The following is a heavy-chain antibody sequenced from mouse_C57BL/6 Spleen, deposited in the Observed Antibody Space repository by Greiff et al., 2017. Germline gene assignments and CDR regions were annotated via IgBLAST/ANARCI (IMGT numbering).Heavy chain of an antibody. CDR3: ARRDYGKTFYAMDY. CDR1: GFTFSDYY. Sequence: EVKVEESGGGLVQPGGSLKLSCAASGFTFSDYYMYWVRQTPEKRLEWVAYISNGGGSTYYPDTVKGRFTISRDNAKNTLYLQMSRLKSEDTAMYYCARRDYGKTFYAMDYWVQGTSVTVSS. J-gene: IGHJ4*01. V-gene: IGHV5-12*01. CDR2: ISNGGGST. D-gene: IGHD2-1*01.